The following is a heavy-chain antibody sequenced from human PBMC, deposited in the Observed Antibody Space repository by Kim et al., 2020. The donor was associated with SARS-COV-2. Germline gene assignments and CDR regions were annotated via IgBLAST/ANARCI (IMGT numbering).Heavy chain of an antibody. CDR3: ATGGIVGAVFDY. J-gene: IGHJ4*02. D-gene: IGHD1-26*01. Sequence: IYAQKFQGRVTMTEDTSTDTAYMELSSLRSEDTAVYYCATGGIVGAVFDYWGQGTLVTVSS. V-gene: IGHV1-24*01.